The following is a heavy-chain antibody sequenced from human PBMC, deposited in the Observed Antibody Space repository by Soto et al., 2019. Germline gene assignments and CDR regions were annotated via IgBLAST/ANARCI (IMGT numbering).Heavy chain of an antibody. D-gene: IGHD4-17*01. Sequence: PSETLSLTCTVSGGSISSSSNYWGWLRQPPGKGLEWIGSVYYSGSTDYKPTLKSRVTIYVDTSKNQFSLTLSSVTAADTAVYYCASRRGDYGSDYWGQGTLVTVSS. CDR1: GGSISSSSNY. CDR3: ASRRGDYGSDY. J-gene: IGHJ4*02. V-gene: IGHV4-39*01. CDR2: VYYSGST.